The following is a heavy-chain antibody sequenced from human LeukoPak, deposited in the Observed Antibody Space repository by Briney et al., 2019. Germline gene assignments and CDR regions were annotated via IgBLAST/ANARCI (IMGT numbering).Heavy chain of an antibody. CDR2: IIPIFGTA. CDR3: ATGYCTNGVCFPPGTNYYFDY. Sequence: SVKVSCKASGGTFGSYAISWVRQAPGQGLEWMGGIIPIFGTANYAQKFQGRVTITADESTSTAYMELSSLRSEDTAVYYCATGYCTNGVCFPPGTNYYFDYWGQGTLVTVSS. J-gene: IGHJ4*02. V-gene: IGHV1-69*13. CDR1: GGTFGSYA. D-gene: IGHD2-8*01.